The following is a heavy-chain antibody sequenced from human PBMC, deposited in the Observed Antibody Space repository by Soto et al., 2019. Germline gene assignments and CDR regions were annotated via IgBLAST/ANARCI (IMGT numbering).Heavy chain of an antibody. Sequence: GGSLRLSCAASGFTFSSYGMHWVRQAPGKGLEWVAVISYDGSNKYYADSVKGRFTISRDNSKNTLYLQMNSLRPEDTAVYYCAKGDSYWWELPSWWGQGTLVTVSS. V-gene: IGHV3-30*18. CDR3: AKGDSYWWELPSW. CDR1: GFTFSSYG. J-gene: IGHJ4*02. D-gene: IGHD1-26*01. CDR2: ISYDGSNK.